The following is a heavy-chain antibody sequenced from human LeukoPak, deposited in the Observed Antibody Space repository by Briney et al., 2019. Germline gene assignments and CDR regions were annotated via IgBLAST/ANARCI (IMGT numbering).Heavy chain of an antibody. D-gene: IGHD7-27*01. Sequence: GGSLRLSCVGSGFTFSRSWMYWVRQTPGKGLMWVSRIMNEGRTRDYADSVRGRFIVSRDNAKSTLYLEMNSLKVEDTGVYYCVRDDWGKHLWGQGTLVTVSS. CDR2: IMNEGRTR. V-gene: IGHV3-74*01. CDR1: GFTFSRSW. CDR3: VRDDWGKHL. J-gene: IGHJ5*02.